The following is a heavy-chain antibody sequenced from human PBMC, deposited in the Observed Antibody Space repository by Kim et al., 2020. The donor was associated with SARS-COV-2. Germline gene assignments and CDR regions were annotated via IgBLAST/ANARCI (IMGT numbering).Heavy chain of an antibody. D-gene: IGHD1-26*01. CDR3: ARHSGSYYGDAFDI. V-gene: IGHV5-51*01. Sequence: PSFQGQVTISADKSISTAYLQWSSLKASDTAMYYCARHSGSYYGDAFDIWGQGTMVTVSS. J-gene: IGHJ3*02.